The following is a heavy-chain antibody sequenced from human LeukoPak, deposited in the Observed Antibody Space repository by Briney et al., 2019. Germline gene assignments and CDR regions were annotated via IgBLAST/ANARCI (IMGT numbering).Heavy chain of an antibody. J-gene: IGHJ4*02. Sequence: PSQTLSLTCTFTGGFIRSGSYYWSWIRQHPGKGLEWIGYIYYSGSTYYNPSLKSRVTISVDTSKNQFSLKLSSVTAADTAVYYCAREIPHKNTFDYWGQGTLVTVSS. D-gene: IGHD1/OR15-1a*01. CDR1: GGFIRSGSYY. CDR3: AREIPHKNTFDY. V-gene: IGHV4-31*03. CDR2: IYYSGST.